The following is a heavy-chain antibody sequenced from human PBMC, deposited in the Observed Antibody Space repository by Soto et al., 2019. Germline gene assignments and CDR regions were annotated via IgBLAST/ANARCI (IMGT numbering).Heavy chain of an antibody. V-gene: IGHV4-31*03. J-gene: IGHJ6*02. D-gene: IGHD4-17*01. CDR3: ARAHLTTGTTLWAYYYYGMDV. CDR2: IYYSGST. CDR1: GGSISSGGYY. Sequence: SETLSLTCTVSGGSISSGGYYWSWIRQHPGKGLEWIGYIYYSGSTYYNPSLKSRVTISVDTSKNQFSLKLSSVTAADTAVYYCARAHLTTGTTLWAYYYYGMDVWGQGPTVTLSS.